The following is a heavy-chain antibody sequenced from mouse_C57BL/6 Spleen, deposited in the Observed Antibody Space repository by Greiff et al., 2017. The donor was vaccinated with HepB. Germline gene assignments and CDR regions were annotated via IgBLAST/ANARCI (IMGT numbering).Heavy chain of an antibody. CDR1: GFTFSSYG. V-gene: IGHV5-6*01. CDR2: ISSGGSYT. J-gene: IGHJ3*01. CDR3: ARQPSEGAWFAY. Sequence: EVQVVESGGDLVKPGGSLKLSCAASGFTFSSYGMSWVRQTPDKRLEWVATISSGGSYTYYPDSVKGRFTISRDNAKNTLYLQMSSLKSEDTAMYYCARQPSEGAWFAYWGQGTLVTVSA.